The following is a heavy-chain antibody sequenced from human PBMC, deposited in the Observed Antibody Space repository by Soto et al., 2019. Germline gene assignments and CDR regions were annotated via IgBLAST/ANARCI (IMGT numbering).Heavy chain of an antibody. CDR3: AREGERCSGGSCSRLVDY. CDR2: ISYDGSNK. CDR1: GFTFSSYG. J-gene: IGHJ4*02. Sequence: GGSLRLSCAASGFTFSSYGMHWVRQAPGKGLEWVAVISYDGSNKYYADSVKGRFTISRDKSKNTLYLQMNSLRAEDTAVYYCAREGERCSGGSCSRLVDYWGQGTLVTVSS. V-gene: IGHV3-30*03. D-gene: IGHD2-15*01.